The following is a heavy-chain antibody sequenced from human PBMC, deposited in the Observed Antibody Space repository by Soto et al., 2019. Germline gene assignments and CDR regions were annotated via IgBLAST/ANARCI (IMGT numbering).Heavy chain of an antibody. J-gene: IGHJ5*02. CDR3: AKEGYVSGFP. CDR2: IDSDGRT. V-gene: IGHV3-23*01. Sequence: PGGSLGLSCAVSGFTLSIHASIWVRQGPGKGLEWVSGIDSDGRTFHADSVKGRFTISRDNSKNALYLQMNSLRAEDTAVYYCAKEGYVSGFPWGQGTLVPVSS. CDR1: GFTLSIHA. D-gene: IGHD3-10*01.